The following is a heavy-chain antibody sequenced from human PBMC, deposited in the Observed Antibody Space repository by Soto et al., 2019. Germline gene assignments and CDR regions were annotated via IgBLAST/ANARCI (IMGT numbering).Heavy chain of an antibody. CDR3: ARYREVTAFHYFDS. D-gene: IGHD2-21*02. V-gene: IGHV3-30-3*01. CDR2: ISSDGSSK. CDR1: GFTFSRYA. Sequence: QVQLVESGGGVVQPGRSLRLSCAASGFTFSRYAMHWVRQAPGKGVEWVAVISSDGSSKYYADSVKGRLTISRDNSKNTMFLQINSLRGDDTAVYFCARYREVTAFHYFDSWGQGTLVTVSS. J-gene: IGHJ4*02.